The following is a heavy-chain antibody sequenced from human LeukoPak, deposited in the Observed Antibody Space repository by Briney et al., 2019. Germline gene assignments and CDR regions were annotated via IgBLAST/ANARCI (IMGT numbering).Heavy chain of an antibody. D-gene: IGHD2-21*02. J-gene: IGHJ4*02. Sequence: ASVTVSCKASGYIFTAYYLHWVRQAPGQGLEWMGWIKANNGDTNYARKFQGRVTMTRDTSISAVYMELSRLTSDDTAVYYCMRCGDDYPHWGQGTMVTVSS. V-gene: IGHV1-2*02. CDR2: IKANNGDT. CDR1: GYIFTAYY. CDR3: MRCGDDYPH.